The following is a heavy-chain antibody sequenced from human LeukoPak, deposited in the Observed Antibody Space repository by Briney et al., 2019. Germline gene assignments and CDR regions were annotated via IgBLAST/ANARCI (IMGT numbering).Heavy chain of an antibody. CDR1: GGSISSYY. CDR3: ARGSGGNWKGNWFDP. Sequence: DPSETLSLTCTVSGGSISSYYWSWIRQPPGKGLEWIGYIHYSGSTHYNPSLKSRVTISVDTSKNQFSLKLSSVTAADTAVYYCARGSGGNWKGNWFDPWGQGTLVTVSS. D-gene: IGHD2-15*01. CDR2: IHYSGST. V-gene: IGHV4-59*01. J-gene: IGHJ5*02.